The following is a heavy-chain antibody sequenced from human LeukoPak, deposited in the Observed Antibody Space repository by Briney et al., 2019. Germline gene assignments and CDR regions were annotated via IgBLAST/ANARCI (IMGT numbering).Heavy chain of an antibody. CDR3: AKEGDFWSGYYGG. J-gene: IGHJ4*02. V-gene: IGHV3-30-3*01. Sequence: PGGSLRLSCAASGFTFSSYAMHWVRQAPGKGLEWVAVISYDGSNKYYADFVKGRFTISRDNSRNTLYLEMNSLRAEDTAVYYCAKEGDFWSGYYGGWGQGSLVTVSS. D-gene: IGHD3-3*01. CDR1: GFTFSSYA. CDR2: ISYDGSNK.